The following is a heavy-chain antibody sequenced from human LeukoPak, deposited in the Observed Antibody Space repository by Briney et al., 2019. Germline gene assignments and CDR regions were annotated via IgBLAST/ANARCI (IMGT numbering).Heavy chain of an antibody. Sequence: ASVTVSCKASVGTFSSYAISWVRQAPGQGLEWMGWISAYNGNTNYAQMLQGRVTMTTDTSTSTAYMELRSLRSDDTAVYYCARQWEPNHYFDYWGQGTLVTVSS. D-gene: IGHD1-26*01. J-gene: IGHJ4*02. CDR3: ARQWEPNHYFDY. V-gene: IGHV1-18*01. CDR2: ISAYNGNT. CDR1: VGTFSSYA.